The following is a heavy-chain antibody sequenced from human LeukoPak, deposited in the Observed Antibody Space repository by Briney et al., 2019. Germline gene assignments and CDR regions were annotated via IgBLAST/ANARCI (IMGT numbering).Heavy chain of an antibody. Sequence: SETLSLTCTVSGGSISSYYWSWIRQPPGKGLEWIGYIYYSGSTNYNPSLKGRVTISVDTSKNQFSLKLSSVTAADTAVYYCARGGSSGWPYYYYYYMDVWGKGTTVTVSS. J-gene: IGHJ6*03. CDR2: IYYSGST. D-gene: IGHD6-19*01. CDR1: GGSISSYY. CDR3: ARGGSSGWPYYYYYYMDV. V-gene: IGHV4-59*01.